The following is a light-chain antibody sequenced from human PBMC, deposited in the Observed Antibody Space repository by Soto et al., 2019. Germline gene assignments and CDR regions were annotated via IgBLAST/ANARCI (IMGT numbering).Light chain of an antibody. CDR1: QSVSSY. J-gene: IGKJ1*01. V-gene: IGKV3-11*01. CDR2: DAS. CDR3: QQRSNWPLTWT. Sequence: EIVMTQSPATLSVSPGERATLSFRASQSVSSYLAWYQQKPGPAPRLLXYDASNRATGIPARFSGSGSGTDFTLTISSLEPEDFAVYYCQQRSNWPLTWTFGQGTKVDIK.